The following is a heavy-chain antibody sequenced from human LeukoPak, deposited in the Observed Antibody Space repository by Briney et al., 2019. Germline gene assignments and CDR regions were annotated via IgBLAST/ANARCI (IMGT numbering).Heavy chain of an antibody. J-gene: IGHJ4*02. D-gene: IGHD3-22*01. CDR2: INSDGSST. CDR3: ARESYDSSGIKALYYFDY. Sequence: SGRSLRLSCAASGFTFSSYWMHWVRQAPGKGLVWVSRINSDGSSTSYADSVKGRFTISRDNAKNTLYLQMNSLRAEDTAVYYCARESYDSSGIKALYYFDYWGQGTLVTVSS. V-gene: IGHV3-74*01. CDR1: GFTFSSYW.